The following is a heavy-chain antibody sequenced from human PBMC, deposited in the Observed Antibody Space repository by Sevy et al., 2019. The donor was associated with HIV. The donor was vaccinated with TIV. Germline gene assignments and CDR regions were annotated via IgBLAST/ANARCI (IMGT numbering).Heavy chain of an antibody. V-gene: IGHV3-23*01. D-gene: IGHD3-22*01. J-gene: IGHJ4*02. Sequence: GGSLRLSCAASGFTFSSYAMSWVRQAPGKGLEWVSAISGSGGSKYYADSVKGRFTISRDNSKNTLYLQMNSLRAEDTAVYYCAKVHYYDSSGYPVYFDYWGQGTLVTVSS. CDR2: ISGSGGSK. CDR1: GFTFSSYA. CDR3: AKVHYYDSSGYPVYFDY.